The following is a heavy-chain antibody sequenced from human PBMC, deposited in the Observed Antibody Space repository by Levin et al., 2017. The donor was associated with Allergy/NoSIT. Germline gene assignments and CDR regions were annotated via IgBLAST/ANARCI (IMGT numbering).Heavy chain of an antibody. CDR2: VYKSGGT. D-gene: IGHD1-26*01. J-gene: IGHJ5*02. CDR1: GGSISSSY. Sequence: PSQTLSLTCTVSGGSISSSYWSWIRQPPGKGLEWIGYVYKSGGTNYNPSLKSRVTISVDTSKNQFSLKLRSVTAADTAVYYCARDPSGSFFNWFDPWGQGTLVTVSS. CDR3: ARDPSGSFFNWFDP. V-gene: IGHV4-59*01.